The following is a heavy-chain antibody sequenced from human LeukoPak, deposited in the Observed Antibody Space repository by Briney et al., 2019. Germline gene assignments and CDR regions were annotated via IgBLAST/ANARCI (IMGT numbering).Heavy chain of an antibody. Sequence: GESLQISCKGSGYSFTSYWIGWVRQMPGKGLKWMGIIYPGDSDTRYSPSFQGQVTISADKSISTAYLQWSSLKASDTAMYYCARHIRGYSYGYVRVGGTDWSDPWGQGTLVTVSS. CDR2: IYPGDSDT. J-gene: IGHJ5*02. D-gene: IGHD5-18*01. V-gene: IGHV5-51*01. CDR3: ARHIRGYSYGYVRVGGTDWSDP. CDR1: GYSFTSYW.